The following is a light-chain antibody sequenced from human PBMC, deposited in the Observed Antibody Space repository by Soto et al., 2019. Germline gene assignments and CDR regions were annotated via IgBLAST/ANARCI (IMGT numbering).Light chain of an antibody. V-gene: IGKV3-11*01. CDR1: ESVTNY. Sequence: IVLIQSPGRMSFSPGERVTLSCRASESVTNYLAWYQQKPGQAPRLLVYDVSNRATGIPARFSGGGSGTDFTLTISNLEPEDFAGYYCQQYNNWPPITFGQGTRLEI. J-gene: IGKJ5*01. CDR2: DVS. CDR3: QQYNNWPPIT.